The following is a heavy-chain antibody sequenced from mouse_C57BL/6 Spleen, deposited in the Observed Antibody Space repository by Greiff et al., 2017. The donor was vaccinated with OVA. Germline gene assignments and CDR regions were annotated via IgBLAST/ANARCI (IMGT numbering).Heavy chain of an antibody. Sequence: EVPGVESGGDLVKPGGSLKLSCAASGFTFSSYGMSWVRQTPDKRLEWVATISSCGSYTYYPDSVKGRFTISRDNAKNTLYLQMSSLKSEDTARYYCARQGLGRHMDYWGQGTTLTVSS. CDR1: GFTFSSYG. CDR2: ISSCGSYT. J-gene: IGHJ2*01. CDR3: ARQGLGRHMDY. V-gene: IGHV5-6*01. D-gene: IGHD4-1*01.